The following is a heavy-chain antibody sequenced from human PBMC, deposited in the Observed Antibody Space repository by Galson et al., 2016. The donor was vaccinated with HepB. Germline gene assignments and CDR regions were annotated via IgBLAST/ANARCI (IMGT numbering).Heavy chain of an antibody. D-gene: IGHD1-26*01. J-gene: IGHJ4*02. V-gene: IGHV3-30*04. CDR2: ISHDGSYQ. Sequence: SLRLSCAAAGFTFRGHAMHWVRQTPDKGLEWVALISHDGSYQDYGDSVKGRFIISRENSRNTLYLHMYFLRAEDTAVYYCAKDLGATAPIGHWGQGILVTVSS. CDR1: GFTFRGHA. CDR3: AKDLGATAPIGH.